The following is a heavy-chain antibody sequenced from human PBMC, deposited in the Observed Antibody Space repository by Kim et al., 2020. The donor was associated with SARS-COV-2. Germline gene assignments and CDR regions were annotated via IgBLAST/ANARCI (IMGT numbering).Heavy chain of an antibody. CDR1: GFTFSSYA. Sequence: GGSLRLSCAASGFTFSSYAMHWVRQAPGKGLEWVAVISYDGSNKYYADSVKGRFTISRDNSKNTLYLQMNSLRAEDTAVYYCARDLFARWESSRYSYGSLDYWGQGTLVTVSS. CDR2: ISYDGSNK. V-gene: IGHV3-30*04. D-gene: IGHD5-18*01. CDR3: ARDLFARWESSRYSYGSLDY. J-gene: IGHJ4*02.